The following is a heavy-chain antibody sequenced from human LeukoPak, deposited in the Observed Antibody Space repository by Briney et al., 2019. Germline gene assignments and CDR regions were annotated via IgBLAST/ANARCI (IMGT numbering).Heavy chain of an antibody. D-gene: IGHD3-3*01. J-gene: IGHJ6*03. CDR2: IIPLAGTK. CDR3: AATSFRSGSLSGVHGYLYMEV. Sequence: GASVTVSCKASGDTFSNSVINWVRLAPGQGLEWMGAIIPLAGTKNHAQKFQGRLTMTTDDSRTTAFMELSGLRSDDTAVYYCAATSFRSGSLSGVHGYLYMEVWGKGTTVFVSS. CDR1: GDTFSNSV. V-gene: IGHV1-69*05.